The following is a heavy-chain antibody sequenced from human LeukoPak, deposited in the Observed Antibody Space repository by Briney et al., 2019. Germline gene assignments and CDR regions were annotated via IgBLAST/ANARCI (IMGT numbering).Heavy chain of an antibody. D-gene: IGHD4-23*01. CDR1: GGSISSGGYY. Sequence: SETLSLTCTVSGGSISSGGYYWSWIRQPPGKGLEWIGYIYHSGSTYYNPSLKSRVTISVDRSKNQFSLKLSSVTAADTAVYYCARDKGRGKEGYWGQGTLVTVSS. V-gene: IGHV4-30-2*01. CDR2: IYHSGST. CDR3: ARDKGRGKEGY. J-gene: IGHJ4*02.